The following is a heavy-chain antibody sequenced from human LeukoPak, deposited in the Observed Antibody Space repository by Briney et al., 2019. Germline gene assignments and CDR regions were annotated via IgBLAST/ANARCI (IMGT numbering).Heavy chain of an antibody. J-gene: IGHJ4*02. CDR3: ARWSGYYFY. D-gene: IGHD3-3*01. CDR2: IFHSGST. V-gene: IGHV4-4*02. CDR1: GASIIGPKW. Sequence: PSGTLSLTCTVSGASIIGPKWWNWVRLSPGKGMEWIGEIFHSGSTHYNPSLKSRVTIPVDTSKNQFSLILTSVTDADTAVYYCARWSGYYFYWGQGTLVTVSS.